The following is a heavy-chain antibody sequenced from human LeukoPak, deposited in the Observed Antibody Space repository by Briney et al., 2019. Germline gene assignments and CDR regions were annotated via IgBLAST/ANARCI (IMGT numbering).Heavy chain of an antibody. J-gene: IGHJ4*02. CDR1: GGSFSGYY. CDR2: INHSGST. D-gene: IGHD3-10*01. Sequence: PSETLSLTCAVYGGSFSGYYWSWIRQPPGKGLEWIGEINHSGSTNYNPSLKSRVTISVDTSKNQFSPKLSSVTAADAAVYYCARGQRLVRGVDYWGQGTLVTVSS. CDR3: ARGQRLVRGVDY. V-gene: IGHV4-34*01.